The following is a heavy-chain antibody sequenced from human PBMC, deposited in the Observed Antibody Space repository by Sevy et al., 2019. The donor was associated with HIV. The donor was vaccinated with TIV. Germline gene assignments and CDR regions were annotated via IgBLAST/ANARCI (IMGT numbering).Heavy chain of an antibody. J-gene: IGHJ3*01. CDR1: GFTFSNYG. V-gene: IGHV3-30*18. CDR2: VSYDGSTK. D-gene: IGHD1-26*01. Sequence: GGSLRLSCAASGFTFSNYGMHWVRQAPGKGLEWVAVVSYDGSTKYYADFVKGRFAISRDNSKNTVYLQMNTLRTEYTAVFYCAKGSKATDSAFDLWGQGTMVTVSS. CDR3: AKGSKATDSAFDL.